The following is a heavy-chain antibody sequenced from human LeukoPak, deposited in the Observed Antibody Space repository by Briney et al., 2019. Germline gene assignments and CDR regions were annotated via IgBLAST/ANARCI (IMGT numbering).Heavy chain of an antibody. CDR3: ARGWLLQADKIGAFDI. J-gene: IGHJ3*02. D-gene: IGHD3-22*01. V-gene: IGHV4-31*03. CDR2: IYYSGST. Sequence: SQTLSLTCTVSGGSISSGIYFWRWIRQHPGKGLEWIGYIYYSGSTYYNPSLKSRVTISVDTSKNQFSLKLTSVTAADTAVYYCARGWLLQADKIGAFDIWGQGTMVTVSS. CDR1: GGSISSGIYF.